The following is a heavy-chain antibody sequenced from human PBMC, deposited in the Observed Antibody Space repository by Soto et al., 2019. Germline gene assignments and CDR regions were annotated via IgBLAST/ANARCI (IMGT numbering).Heavy chain of an antibody. CDR1: GGSISSGGYS. CDR3: ARVPGP. CDR2: IYHSGST. Sequence: PSETLSLTCAVSGGSISSGGYSWSWIRQPPGKGLDWIGYIYHSGSTYYNPSLKSRVTISVDRSKKQFSLKLSSVTAADTAVYYCARVPGPWGQGTLVTVSS. J-gene: IGHJ5*02. V-gene: IGHV4-30-2*01.